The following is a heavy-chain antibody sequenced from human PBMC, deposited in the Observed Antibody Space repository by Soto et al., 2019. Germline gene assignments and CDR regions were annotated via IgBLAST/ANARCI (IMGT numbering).Heavy chain of an antibody. CDR2: ISSSSSTT. V-gene: IGHV3-48*02. CDR3: AVSTPFDY. CDR1: GFTFSSYS. Sequence: PGGSLRHSWAASGFTFSSYSMNWVRQATGKGLEWVSYISSSSSTTYYADSVKGRFTISRDNAKNSLYLQMNSLRDEDTAVYYCAVSTPFDYWGQGTLVTVSS. J-gene: IGHJ4*02.